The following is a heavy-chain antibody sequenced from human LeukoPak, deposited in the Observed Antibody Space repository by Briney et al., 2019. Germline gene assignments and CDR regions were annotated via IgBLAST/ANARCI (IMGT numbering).Heavy chain of an antibody. Sequence: GGSLRLSCTASGFTFSTYWMTWVRQAPGKGLEWVANIKEDGSQIGYGDAVKGRFTISRDNAKNSLFLQMNRLRADDMAVYYCTRNSGWYRLDHWGQGTLVTVPS. CDR2: IKEDGSQI. CDR1: GFTFSTYW. CDR3: TRNSGWYRLDH. D-gene: IGHD6-19*01. J-gene: IGHJ4*02. V-gene: IGHV3-7*01.